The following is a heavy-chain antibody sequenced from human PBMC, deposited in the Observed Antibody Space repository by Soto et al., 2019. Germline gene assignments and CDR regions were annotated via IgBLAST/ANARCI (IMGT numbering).Heavy chain of an antibody. CDR1: GGSISSYY. Sequence: SETLSLTCTVSGGSISSYYWSWIRQPPGKGLEWIGYIYYSGSTNYNPSLKSRVTISVDTSKNQFSLKLSSVTAADTAVYYCARNRYCSSTSCYGLYYYYMDVWGKGTTVTVS. CDR3: ARNRYCSSTSCYGLYYYYMDV. V-gene: IGHV4-59*08. J-gene: IGHJ6*03. CDR2: IYYSGST. D-gene: IGHD2-2*01.